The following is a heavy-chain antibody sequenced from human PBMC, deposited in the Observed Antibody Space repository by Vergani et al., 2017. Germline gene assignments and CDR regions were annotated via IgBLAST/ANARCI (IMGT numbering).Heavy chain of an antibody. J-gene: IGHJ4*02. CDR3: ARKMTAWLVPDY. CDR1: GFTVSSNY. CDR2: ISSSSSYI. Sequence: EVQLVESGGGLVQPGGSLRLSCAASGFTVSSNYMSWVRQAPGKGLEWVSSISSSSSYIYYADSVKGRFTISRDNAKNSLYLQMNSLRAEDTAVYYCARKMTAWLVPDYWGQGTLVTVSS. D-gene: IGHD6-19*01. V-gene: IGHV3-21*01.